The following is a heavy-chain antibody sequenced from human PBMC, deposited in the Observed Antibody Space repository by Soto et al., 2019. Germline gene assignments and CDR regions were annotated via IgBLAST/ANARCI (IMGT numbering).Heavy chain of an antibody. V-gene: IGHV3-23*01. D-gene: IGHD1-26*01. J-gene: IGHJ4*02. Sequence: EVQLLESGGGLVQPGGSLRRSCAVSAFTFSSFAMSWVRQAPGKGLEWVSAISGSGSSTYYADSVRGRFTISRDNSKNTLFLQMNSLRAEDTAVYYCAKDDYSGSFGGVDWGQGTLVTVSS. CDR2: ISGSGSST. CDR1: AFTFSSFA. CDR3: AKDDYSGSFGGVD.